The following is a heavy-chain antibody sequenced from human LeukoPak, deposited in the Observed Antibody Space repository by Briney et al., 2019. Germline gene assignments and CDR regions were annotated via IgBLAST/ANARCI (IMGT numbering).Heavy chain of an antibody. CDR2: ITSSSSYI. Sequence: GGSLRLSCAASGFTFSSYSMNWVRQAPGKGLEWVSSITSSSSYIYYADSVKGRFTISRDNAKNSLYLQMNSLRAEDTAAYYCAREMLAAVAAQSWGQGTLVTVSS. D-gene: IGHD6-19*01. CDR3: AREMLAAVAAQS. CDR1: GFTFSSYS. J-gene: IGHJ5*02. V-gene: IGHV3-21*01.